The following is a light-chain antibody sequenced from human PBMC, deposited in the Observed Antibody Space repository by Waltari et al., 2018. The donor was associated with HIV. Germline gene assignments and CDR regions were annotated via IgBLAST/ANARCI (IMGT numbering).Light chain of an antibody. Sequence: QSVLKHPPSLSGAPRQRVTNPCIRSKSNIGAGYDVHWYQTDPGTAPNLLIYGNNNRPSGVPERFSGAKSDTSASLAITGLQAEDEADYYCQSWDDSLSGYVFGTGSKVTVL. J-gene: IGLJ1*01. CDR3: QSWDDSLSGYV. CDR1: KSNIGAGYD. V-gene: IGLV1-40*01. CDR2: GNN.